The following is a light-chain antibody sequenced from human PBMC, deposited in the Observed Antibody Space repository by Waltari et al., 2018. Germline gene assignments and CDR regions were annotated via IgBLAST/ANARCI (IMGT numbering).Light chain of an antibody. V-gene: IGLV3-27*01. Sequence: SYALTQPSSVSVSPGQTATITRSGAVLSKKFARWLQQKRGQAPVLVIYKDSERPSGIPERISGSTSGTTVILTITGAHAEDEADYYCYSAADTNREVVFGGGTKLNVL. J-gene: IGLJ3*02. CDR2: KDS. CDR1: VLSKKF. CDR3: YSAADTNREVV.